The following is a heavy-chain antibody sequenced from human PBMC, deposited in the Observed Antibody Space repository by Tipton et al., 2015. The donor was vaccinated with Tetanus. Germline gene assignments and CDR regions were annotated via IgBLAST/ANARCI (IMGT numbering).Heavy chain of an antibody. Sequence: SLRLSCAASGFTFSSYAMSWVRQAPGKGLEWVSAISGSGGSTYYADSVKGRFTISRDNSKNTLYLQMNSLRAEDTAVYYCAKDDDSSGYYFPLKYYYYGMDVWGQGTTVTVSS. V-gene: IGHV3-23*01. CDR2: ISGSGGST. CDR1: GFTFSSYA. D-gene: IGHD3-22*01. J-gene: IGHJ6*02. CDR3: AKDDDSSGYYFPLKYYYYGMDV.